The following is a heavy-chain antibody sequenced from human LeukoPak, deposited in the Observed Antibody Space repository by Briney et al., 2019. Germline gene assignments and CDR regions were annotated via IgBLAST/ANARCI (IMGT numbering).Heavy chain of an antibody. CDR2: FDPEDGET. CDR1: GYTLTELS. CDR3: ATVRVGATLDAFDI. D-gene: IGHD1-26*01. V-gene: IGHV1-24*01. J-gene: IGHJ3*02. Sequence: ASVKVPCKVSGYTLTELSMHWVRQAPGKGLEWMGGFDPEDGETIYAQKFQGRVTMTEDTSTDTAYMELSSLRSEDTAVYYCATVRVGATLDAFDIWGQGTMVTVSS.